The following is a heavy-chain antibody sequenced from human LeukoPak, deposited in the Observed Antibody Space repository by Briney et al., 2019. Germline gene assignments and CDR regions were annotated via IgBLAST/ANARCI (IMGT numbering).Heavy chain of an antibody. CDR1: GYTFTTYG. J-gene: IGHJ5*02. V-gene: IGHV1-18*01. D-gene: IGHD6-6*01. CDR3: ARDSIAVRPGWFDP. CDR2: ISAYNGNT. Sequence: ASAKVSCKASGYTFTTYGISWVRQAPGQGLEWMGWISAYNGNTNYAQKVQGRVTMTTDTSTSTAYMELRSLTSDDTAVYYCARDSIAVRPGWFDPWGQGTLVTVSS.